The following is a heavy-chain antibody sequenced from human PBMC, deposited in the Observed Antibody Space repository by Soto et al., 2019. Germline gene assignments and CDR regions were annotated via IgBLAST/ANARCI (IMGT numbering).Heavy chain of an antibody. CDR3: ASAKAVVIAALGI. Sequence: GGSLRLSCTASAFMFNNSAMPWVRRSPSQGLQWVASVSDNGGSRGGTYYADSVKGRFTISRDNSKNTLYLQLDSLTGADTAVYYCASAKAVVIAALGIWGQGTMVTVSS. V-gene: IGHV3-23*01. CDR1: AFMFNNSA. D-gene: IGHD2-21*01. CDR2: VSDNGGSRGGT. J-gene: IGHJ3*02.